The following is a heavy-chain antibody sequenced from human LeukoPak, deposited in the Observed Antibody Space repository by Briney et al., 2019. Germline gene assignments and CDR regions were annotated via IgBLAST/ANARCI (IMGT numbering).Heavy chain of an antibody. CDR3: AREFRTTTWSFDAFDL. J-gene: IGHJ3*01. D-gene: IGHD1/OR15-1a*01. CDR2: INPTSGAT. V-gene: IGHV1-2*02. Sequence: EASVKVSCKASGYTFTDYYMHWVRQAPGQGLDRVGWINPTSGATNYAQKFQGRVTMTRDTSNNTSYMELSRLRSDDTAVYYCAREFRTTTWSFDAFDLWGQGTMVTVPS. CDR1: GYTFTDYY.